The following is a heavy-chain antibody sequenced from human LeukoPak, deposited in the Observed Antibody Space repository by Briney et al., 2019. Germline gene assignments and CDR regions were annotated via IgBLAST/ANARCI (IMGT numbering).Heavy chain of an antibody. CDR2: INPNSGGT. D-gene: IGHD3-10*01. V-gene: IGHV1-2*02. CDR3: AREKTLLWFGESRFDP. J-gene: IGHJ5*02. CDR1: GYTFTGYY. Sequence: ASVKVSCKASGYTFTGYYMHWVRQAPGQGLEGMGWINPNSGGTNYAQKFQGSVTMTRDTSISTAYMELSRLRSDDTAVYYCAREKTLLWFGESRFDPWGQGTLVTVSS.